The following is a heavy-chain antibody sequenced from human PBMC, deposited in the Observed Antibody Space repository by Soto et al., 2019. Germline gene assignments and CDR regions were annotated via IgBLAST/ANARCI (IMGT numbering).Heavy chain of an antibody. Sequence: GASVKVSCKASGGTFSSYAISWVRQAPGQGLEWMGGIIPIFGTANYAQKFQGRVTITADKSTSTAYMELSSLRSEDTAVYYCARDSSGWAGLLQWFDPLGQGTLLTVSS. CDR3: ARDSSGWAGLLQWFDP. CDR1: GGTFSSYA. D-gene: IGHD6-19*01. V-gene: IGHV1-69*06. J-gene: IGHJ5*02. CDR2: IIPIFGTA.